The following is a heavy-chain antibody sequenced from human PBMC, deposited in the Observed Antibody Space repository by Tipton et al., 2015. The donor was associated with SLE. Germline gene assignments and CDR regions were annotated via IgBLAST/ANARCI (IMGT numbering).Heavy chain of an antibody. CDR3: TTALAAAPYY. J-gene: IGHJ4*02. CDR1: GFTFSNAW. CDR2: IKSKTDGGTT. V-gene: IGHV3-15*01. Sequence: SLRLSCAASGFTFSNAWMSWVRQAPGKGLEWVGCIKSKTDGGTTDYAAPVKGRFTISRDDSKNTLYLQMNSLKTEDTAVYYCTTALAAAPYYWGQGTLVTVSS. D-gene: IGHD6-13*01.